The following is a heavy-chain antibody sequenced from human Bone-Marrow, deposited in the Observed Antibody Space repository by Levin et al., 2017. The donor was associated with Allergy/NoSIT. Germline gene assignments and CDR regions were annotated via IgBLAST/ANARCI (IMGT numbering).Heavy chain of an antibody. CDR1: GFTFSNAW. CDR3: TTLRLRHGVFLRYYYDGMDV. V-gene: IGHV3-15*01. J-gene: IGHJ6*02. Sequence: GESLKISCAASGFTFSNAWMSWVRQAPGKGLEWVGRIKSKTDGGTTDYAAPVKGRFTISRDDSKNTLYLQMNSLKTEDTAVYYCTTLRLRHGVFLRYYYDGMDVWGQGTTVTVSS. D-gene: IGHD2-8*01. CDR2: IKSKTDGGTT.